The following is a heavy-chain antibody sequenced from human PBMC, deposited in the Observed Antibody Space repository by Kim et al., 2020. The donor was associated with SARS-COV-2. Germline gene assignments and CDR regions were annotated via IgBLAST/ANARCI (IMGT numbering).Heavy chain of an antibody. V-gene: IGHV4-34*01. CDR1: GGSFSGYY. J-gene: IGHJ4*02. D-gene: IGHD2-15*01. CDR3: ARGSVRGRTGAFDY. Sequence: SETLSLTCAVYGGSFSGYYWSWIRQPPGKGLEWIGEINHSGSTNYNPSLKSRVTISVDTSKNQFSLKLSSVTAADTAVYYCARGSVRGRTGAFDYWGQGTLVTVSS. CDR2: INHSGST.